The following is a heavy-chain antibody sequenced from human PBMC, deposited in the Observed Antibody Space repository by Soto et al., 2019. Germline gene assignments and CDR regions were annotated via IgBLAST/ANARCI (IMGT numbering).Heavy chain of an antibody. D-gene: IGHD5-12*01. CDR1: GYTFISYG. J-gene: IGHJ3*02. CDR2: ISPYNGNT. Sequence: QVQLVQSGAEVKKPGASLKVSCKATGYTFISYGVNWLRQAPGQGLEWLGWISPYNGNTNYAQKFQGRITMTTARATSTVYMELRSLRTDDTAVYYCARDQTKWLADAFDIWGQGTIVGVSS. V-gene: IGHV1-18*01. CDR3: ARDQTKWLADAFDI.